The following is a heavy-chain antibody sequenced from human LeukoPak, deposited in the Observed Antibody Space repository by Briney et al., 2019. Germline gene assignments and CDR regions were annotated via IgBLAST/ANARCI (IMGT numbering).Heavy chain of an antibody. CDR3: AAWRGYDSGSFSGPLDY. Sequence: PGGSLGLSCAASGFTFSRYPMHWVRPAPGKGLEWVAVVSYDGSIKSYADSVKGRFTISRDNPRNTLYLQMNSLRGEDTAIYYCAAWRGYDSGSFSGPLDYWGQGTLVLVSS. J-gene: IGHJ4*02. CDR2: VSYDGSIK. D-gene: IGHD3-10*01. V-gene: IGHV3-30-3*01. CDR1: GFTFSRYP.